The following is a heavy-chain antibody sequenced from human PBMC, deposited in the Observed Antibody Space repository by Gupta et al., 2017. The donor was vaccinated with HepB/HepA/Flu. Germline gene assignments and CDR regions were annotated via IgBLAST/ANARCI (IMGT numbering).Heavy chain of an antibody. Sequence: QVQLQESGPGLVKPSGTLSLTCAVSGGSISSSNWWSWVRQPPGKGLEWIGEIYHSGSTNYNPSLKSRVTISVDKSKNQFSLKLSSVTAADTAVYYCATYYYDSSGYYPPGAFDIWGQGTMVTVSS. CDR2: IYHSGST. J-gene: IGHJ3*02. D-gene: IGHD3-22*01. V-gene: IGHV4-4*02. CDR3: ATYYYDSSGYYPPGAFDI. CDR1: GGSISSSNW.